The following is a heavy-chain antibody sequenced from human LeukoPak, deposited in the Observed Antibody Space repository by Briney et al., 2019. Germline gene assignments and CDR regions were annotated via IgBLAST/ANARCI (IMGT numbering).Heavy chain of an antibody. CDR3: ARDRDNVAGTRGYFDY. CDR2: ISSGGGGT. D-gene: IGHD6-19*01. V-gene: IGHV3-23*01. CDR1: GFTFSSYA. J-gene: IGHJ4*02. Sequence: GGSLRLSCTASGFTFSSYAMSWVRQPPGKGLEWVSAISSGGGGTYYADSVKGRFTISRDNSKNTLYLQLNSLRAEDTAVYYCARDRDNVAGTRGYFDYWGQGTLVTVSS.